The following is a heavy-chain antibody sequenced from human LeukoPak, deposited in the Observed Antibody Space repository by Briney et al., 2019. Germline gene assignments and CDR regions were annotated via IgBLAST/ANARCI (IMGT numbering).Heavy chain of an antibody. J-gene: IGHJ3*02. Sequence: GGSLRLSCAASGFTFSSYGMHWVRQAPGKGLEWVAFIRYDGSNKYYADSVKGRFTISRDNSKNTLYLQMNSLRAEDTAVYYCAKDFTAAAGTAFDIWGQGTMVTVSS. CDR3: AKDFTAAAGTAFDI. D-gene: IGHD6-13*01. V-gene: IGHV3-30*02. CDR1: GFTFSSYG. CDR2: IRYDGSNK.